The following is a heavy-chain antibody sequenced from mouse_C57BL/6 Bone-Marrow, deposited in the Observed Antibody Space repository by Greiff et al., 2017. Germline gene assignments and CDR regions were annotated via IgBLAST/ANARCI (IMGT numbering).Heavy chain of an antibody. V-gene: IGHV1-62-2*01. CDR1: GYTFTEYT. D-gene: IGHD2-3*01. CDR3: ARHEVGYYYLDY. Sequence: VKLQQSGAELVKPGASVKLSCKASGYTFTEYTIHWVKQRSGQGLEWIGWFYPGSGSIKYNEKFKDKATLTADKSSSTVYMGLRRLTSEDSAVYFCARHEVGYYYLDYWGQGTTLTVSS. J-gene: IGHJ2*01. CDR2: FYPGSGSI.